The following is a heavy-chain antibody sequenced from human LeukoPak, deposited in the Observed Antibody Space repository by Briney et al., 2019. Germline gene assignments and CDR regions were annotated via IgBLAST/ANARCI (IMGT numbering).Heavy chain of an antibody. CDR1: GYTFRQYS. V-gene: IGHV1-18*01. CDR2: VSPSHTTR. D-gene: IGHD3-3*02. CDR3: ARDYILPLETDNGDGFAI. J-gene: IGHJ3*02. Sequence: ASVKVSCKASGYTFRQYSISWVRQAPGKGLEGMGWVSPSHTTRVYAQQFQGRVTMTADTNTNTVSMELRSLRSDDTAVYFCARDYILPLETDNGDGFAIWGQGTVVSVSS.